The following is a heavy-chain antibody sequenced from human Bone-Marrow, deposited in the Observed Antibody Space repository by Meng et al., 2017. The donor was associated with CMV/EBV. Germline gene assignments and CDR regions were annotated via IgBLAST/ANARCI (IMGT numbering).Heavy chain of an antibody. V-gene: IGHV3-66*02. CDR2: IYSGGST. J-gene: IGHJ6*02. D-gene: IGHD3-3*01. CDR3: ARAPVAYYDFWSGSFTDYYYGMDV. CDR1: GFTVSSNY. Sequence: GEYLKISCAASGFTVSSNYISWVRQAPGKGLEWVSVIYSGGSTYYADSVKGRFTISRDNSKNTLYLQMNSLRAEDTAVYYCARAPVAYYDFWSGSFTDYYYGMDVWGQGTTVTVSS.